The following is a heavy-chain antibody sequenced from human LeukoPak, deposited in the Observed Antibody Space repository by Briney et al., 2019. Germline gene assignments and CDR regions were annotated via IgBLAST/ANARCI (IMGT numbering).Heavy chain of an antibody. V-gene: IGHV1-2*02. CDR3: ARERNDYDILTGYYQRHFDY. Sequence: GASVKVSCKASGYTFTGYYMHWVRQAPGQGLEWMGWINPNSGGTNYAQKFQGRVTMTRDTSISTAYMELSRLRSDDTAVYYCARERNDYDILTGYYQRHFDYWGQGTLVTVSS. D-gene: IGHD3-9*01. CDR2: INPNSGGT. J-gene: IGHJ4*02. CDR1: GYTFTGYY.